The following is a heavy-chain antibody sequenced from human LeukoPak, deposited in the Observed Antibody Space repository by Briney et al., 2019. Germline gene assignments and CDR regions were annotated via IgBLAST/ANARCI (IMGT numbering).Heavy chain of an antibody. CDR3: AGGDGVIMNY. J-gene: IGHJ4*02. D-gene: IGHD3-10*01. CDR1: GDSW. V-gene: IGHV3-74*01. CDR2: IKTDGSST. Sequence: GGSLRLSCAGSGDSWMHWVRQVPGKGLVWVSRIKTDGSSTSYADSVKGRFTISNDNAENTLYLQMNSLRAEDTAVYYCAGGDGVIMNYWGQGTLVTVSS.